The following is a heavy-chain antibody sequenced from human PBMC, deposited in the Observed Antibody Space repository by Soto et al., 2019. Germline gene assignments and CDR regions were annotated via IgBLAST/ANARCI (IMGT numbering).Heavy chain of an antibody. J-gene: IGHJ4*02. CDR2: ISSTTSHI. D-gene: IGHD1-26*01. CDR1: GFTFSSYS. Sequence: AGGSLRLSCAASGFTFSSYSMNWVRQAPGKGLEWVSSISSTTSHIYYTDSVQGRFTISRDNAKNSLYLQMDSLRAEDTAMYYCAGHLASRYSDSWYKGWHIDYWGQGTLVTVSS. V-gene: IGHV3-21*01. CDR3: AGHLASRYSDSWYKGWHIDY.